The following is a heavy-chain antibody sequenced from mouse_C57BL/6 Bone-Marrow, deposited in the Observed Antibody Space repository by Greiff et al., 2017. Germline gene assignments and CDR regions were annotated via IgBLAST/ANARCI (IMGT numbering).Heavy chain of an antibody. V-gene: IGHV5-9-1*02. CDR1: GFTFSSYA. CDR2: ISSGGDYI. CDR3: TRAYCYGSSYWYFDV. D-gene: IGHD1-1*01. Sequence: EVQLVESGEGLVKPGGSLKLSCAASGFTFSSYAMSWVRQTPEKRLEWVAYISSGGDYIYYADTVKGRFTISRDNARNTLYLQMSSLKSEDTAMYYCTRAYCYGSSYWYFDVWGTGTTVTVSS. J-gene: IGHJ1*03.